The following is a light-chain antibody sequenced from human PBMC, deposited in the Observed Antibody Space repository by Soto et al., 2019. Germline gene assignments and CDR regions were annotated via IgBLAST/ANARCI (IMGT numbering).Light chain of an antibody. Sequence: QSVLTQPASVSGSPGQSITISCTGTSSDVGAYDYVSWYQQHPDKAPKLIIYVFSNRPSGVSNRFSGCKSGNTASLTISGLQSEDEADYYCSLYTSSDTPYVFGTGTKLTVL. V-gene: IGLV2-14*01. CDR2: VFS. J-gene: IGLJ1*01. CDR3: SLYTSSDTPYV. CDR1: SSDVGAYDY.